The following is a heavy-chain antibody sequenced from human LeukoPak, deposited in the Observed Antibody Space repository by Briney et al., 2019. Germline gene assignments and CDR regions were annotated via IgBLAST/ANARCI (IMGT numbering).Heavy chain of an antibody. V-gene: IGHV3-21*01. Sequence: GGSLRLSCAASGFTFSSYSMNWVRQAPGKGLEWVSSISSSSSYIYYADSVKGRFTISRDNAKNSLYLQMNSLRAEDTAVYYCARGLEYDFWSGPHGGPYYYYMDVWGKGTTVTVSS. CDR3: ARGLEYDFWSGPHGGPYYYYMDV. CDR2: ISSSSSYI. CDR1: GFTFSSYS. J-gene: IGHJ6*03. D-gene: IGHD3-3*01.